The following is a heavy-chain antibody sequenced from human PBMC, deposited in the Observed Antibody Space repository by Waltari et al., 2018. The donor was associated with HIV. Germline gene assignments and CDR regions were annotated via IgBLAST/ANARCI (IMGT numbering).Heavy chain of an antibody. J-gene: IGHJ3*02. CDR3: ARTNWDDAFDI. V-gene: IGHV4-61*01. CDR1: GDSVPTGISY. CDR2: VFYSGST. D-gene: IGHD1-1*01. Sequence: VQLQESGPGLVKPSETLSLTCTVSGDSVPTGISYWSWIRQPPGKGLEWLGYVFYSGSTNYNPSLKSRVTISLDTSKNLFSLKLTSVTAADTALYYCARTNWDDAFDIWGQGTMVIVSS.